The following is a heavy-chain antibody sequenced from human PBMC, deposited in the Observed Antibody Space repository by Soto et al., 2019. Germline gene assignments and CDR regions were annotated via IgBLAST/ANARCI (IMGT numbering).Heavy chain of an antibody. CDR3: ARVGDSSSWLDY. V-gene: IGHV4-34*01. Sequence: SETLSLTCAVYGGSFSGYYWSWIRQPPGKGLEWIGEINHSGSTNYNPSLKSRVTISVDTSKNQFSLKLSSVTAADTAVYYCARVGDSSSWLDYWGQGTLVTVSS. J-gene: IGHJ4*02. D-gene: IGHD6-13*01. CDR1: GGSFSGYY. CDR2: INHSGST.